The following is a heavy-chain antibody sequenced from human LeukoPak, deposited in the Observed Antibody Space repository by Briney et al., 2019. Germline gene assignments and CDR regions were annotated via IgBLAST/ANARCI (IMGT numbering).Heavy chain of an antibody. CDR2: IWYDGSNK. J-gene: IGHJ3*02. Sequence: PGGSLRLSCAASGFTFSSYGMHWVRQAPGKGLEWVAVIWYDGSNKYYADSVKGRFTISRDNSKNTLYLQMNSLRAEDTAVYYCAREIYITLDAFDIWGQGTMVTVSS. CDR3: AREIYITLDAFDI. V-gene: IGHV3-33*01. D-gene: IGHD3-10*01. CDR1: GFTFSSYG.